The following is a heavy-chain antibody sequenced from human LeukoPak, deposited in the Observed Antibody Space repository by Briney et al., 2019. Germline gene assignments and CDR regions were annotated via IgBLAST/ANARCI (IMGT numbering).Heavy chain of an antibody. J-gene: IGHJ4*02. Sequence: ASVKVSCKASGYTFTSYVINWVRQATGQQLEWMGWMNPNSGNTGYAQKFQGRVTMTRNTSISTAYMELSSLRSEDTAVYYWARGPPNWGFDYWGQGTLVTVSS. CDR1: GYTFTSYV. CDR2: MNPNSGNT. CDR3: ARGPPNWGFDY. V-gene: IGHV1-8*01. D-gene: IGHD7-27*01.